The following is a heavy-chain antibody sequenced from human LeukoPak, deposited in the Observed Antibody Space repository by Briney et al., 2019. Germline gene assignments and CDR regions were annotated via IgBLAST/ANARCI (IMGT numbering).Heavy chain of an antibody. CDR3: ARVRRFGAGQDY. CDR1: GGSISSGSYY. J-gene: IGHJ4*02. Sequence: PSQTLSLTCTVSGGSISSGSYYWSWIRQPAGKGLEWIGRIYTSGSTNYNPSLKSRVTISLDTSKNQFSLKVKSVTAADTAVYYCARVRRFGAGQDYWGQGTLVTFSS. CDR2: IYTSGST. V-gene: IGHV4-61*02. D-gene: IGHD3-16*01.